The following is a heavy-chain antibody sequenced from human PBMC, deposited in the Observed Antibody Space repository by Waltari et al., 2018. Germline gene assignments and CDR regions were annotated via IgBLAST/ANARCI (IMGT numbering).Heavy chain of an antibody. J-gene: IGHJ4*01. Sequence: QVQLHQWGAGQLKPSETLSLTCAVSGESFLGYFWSWVRQSPGKGLEWLGSSHHSGSTNYSPSLASRLSLSVDTTKKQFSLRLTSVTAADAALYFCARYGEVPPNYFFDYWGRGTLVTVSS. D-gene: IGHD2-21*01. V-gene: IGHV4-34*01. CDR2: SHHSGST. CDR3: ARYGEVPPNYFFDY. CDR1: GESFLGYF.